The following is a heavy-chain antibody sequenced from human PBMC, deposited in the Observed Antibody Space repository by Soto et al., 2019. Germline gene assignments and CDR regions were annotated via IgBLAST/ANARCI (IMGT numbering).Heavy chain of an antibody. CDR1: GGSISSYY. CDR2: IYYSGST. V-gene: IGHV4-59*01. CDR3: ARDRFGSY. J-gene: IGHJ4*02. D-gene: IGHD3-10*01. Sequence: QVQLQESGPGLVKPSETLSLTCTVSGGSISSYYWSWIRQPPGKGLEWIGYIYYSGSTNYNPSLKSRVTISVDTSKNQFSLKLSSVTAADTAVYYCARDRFGSYWGQGTLVTVSS.